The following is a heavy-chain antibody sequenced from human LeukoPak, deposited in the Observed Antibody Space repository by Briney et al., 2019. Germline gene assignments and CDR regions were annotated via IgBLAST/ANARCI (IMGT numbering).Heavy chain of an antibody. CDR3: AKVLTGNSRGAFDF. Sequence: GGSLRLSCAASGFTFSDYYMSWIRQAPGKGLEWVSVITGSGGSTYYADSVKGRFTISRDNSKNTLFLQMNSLRAEDTAVYYCAKVLTGNSRGAFDFWGQGTMVTVSS. J-gene: IGHJ3*01. CDR2: ITGSGGST. D-gene: IGHD1-7*01. CDR1: GFTFSDYY. V-gene: IGHV3-23*01.